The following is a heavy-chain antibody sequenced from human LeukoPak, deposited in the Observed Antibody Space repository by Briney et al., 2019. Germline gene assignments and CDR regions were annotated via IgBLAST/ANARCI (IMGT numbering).Heavy chain of an antibody. CDR3: ARDLSGDQPFDY. CDR2: IYYSGST. Sequence: SSETLSLTRTVSGGSISSYYWSWIRQPPGKGLEWIGYIYYSGSTNYNPSLKSRVTISVDTSKNQFSLKLGSVTAADTAVYYCARDLSGDQPFDYWGQGTLVTVSS. J-gene: IGHJ4*02. V-gene: IGHV4-59*01. D-gene: IGHD4-17*01. CDR1: GGSISSYY.